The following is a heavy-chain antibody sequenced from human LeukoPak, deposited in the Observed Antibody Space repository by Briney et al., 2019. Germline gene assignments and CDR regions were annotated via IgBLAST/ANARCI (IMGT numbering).Heavy chain of an antibody. J-gene: IGHJ4*02. CDR3: ARAGCGGDCYRFDY. Sequence: SETLSLTGTVSGGSISSGGYSWSWIRQHPGKGLEWIGYIYYSGSTYYNPSLKSRVTISVDTSKNQFSLKLSTVTAADTAVYYCARAGCGGDCYRFDYWGQGTLVTVSS. CDR2: IYYSGST. D-gene: IGHD2-21*02. V-gene: IGHV4-31*03. CDR1: GGSISSGGYS.